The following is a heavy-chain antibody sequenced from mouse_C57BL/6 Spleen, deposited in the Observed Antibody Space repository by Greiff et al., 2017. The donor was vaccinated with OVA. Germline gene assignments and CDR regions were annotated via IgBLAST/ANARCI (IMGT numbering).Heavy chain of an antibody. D-gene: IGHD2-3*01. CDR3: TRFYEGYYNAMDY. J-gene: IGHJ4*01. Sequence: EVMLVESGEGLVKPGGSLKLSCAASGFTFSSYAMSWVRQTPEKRLEWVAYISRGGDYIYYADTVKGRFTISRDNARNTLYLHMSSLKSEDTAMYDCTRFYEGYYNAMDYWGQGTAVTVSS. CDR1: GFTFSSYA. V-gene: IGHV5-9-1*02. CDR2: ISRGGDYI.